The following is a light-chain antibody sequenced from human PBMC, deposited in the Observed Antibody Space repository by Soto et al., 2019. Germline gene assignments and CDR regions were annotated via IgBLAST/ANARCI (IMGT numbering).Light chain of an antibody. Sequence: DIQMTQSPSSLSGSVRDRVTITCRASQTISSHLTWYQQKPGKAPKLLIYAASSLQSGVPSRFSGSGSGTDFTLTISTLQPEDFATYYCQQYYSTPITFGQGTGLEI. J-gene: IGKJ5*01. CDR1: QTISSH. CDR3: QQYYSTPIT. CDR2: AAS. V-gene: IGKV1-39*01.